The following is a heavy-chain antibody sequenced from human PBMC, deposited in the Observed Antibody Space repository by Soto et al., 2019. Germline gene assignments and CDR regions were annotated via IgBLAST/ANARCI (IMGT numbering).Heavy chain of an antibody. CDR1: GGSISSYY. J-gene: IGHJ4*02. CDR2: IYYSGST. D-gene: IGHD6-13*01. V-gene: IGHV4-59*08. Sequence: QVQLQESGPGLVKPSETLSLTCTVSGGSISSYYWSWIRQPPGKGLEWIGYIYYSGSTNYNPSLKSRFTISVDTSKNQFSLKLSSVTAADTAVYYCARLMAAAGTVDFDYWGQGTLVTVSS. CDR3: ARLMAAAGTVDFDY.